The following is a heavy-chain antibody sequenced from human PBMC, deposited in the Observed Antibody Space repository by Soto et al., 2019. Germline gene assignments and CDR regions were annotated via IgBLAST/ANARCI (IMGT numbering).Heavy chain of an antibody. CDR1: GFTFSSYG. CDR2: ISYDGSNK. CDR3: AKVRIAARDYYYYGMDV. J-gene: IGHJ6*02. D-gene: IGHD6-6*01. Sequence: QVQLVESGGGVVQPGRSLRLSCAASGFTFSSYGMHWVRQAPGKGLEWVAVISYDGSNKYYADSVKGRFTISRDNSKNTLYLQMNSLRAEDTAEYYCAKVRIAARDYYYYGMDVWGQGTTVTVSS. V-gene: IGHV3-30*18.